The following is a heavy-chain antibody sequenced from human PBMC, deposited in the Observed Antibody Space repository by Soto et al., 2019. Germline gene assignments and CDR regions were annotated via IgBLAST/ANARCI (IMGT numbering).Heavy chain of an antibody. J-gene: IGHJ4*02. CDR3: ARHISSTSHFDY. CDR1: GGSISSYY. Sequence: PSETLSLTYTVSGGSISSYYWSWIRQPPGKGLEWIGYIYYSGSTNYNPSLKSRVTISVDTSKNQFSLKLSSVTAADTAVYYCARHISSTSHFDYWGQGTLVTVSS. CDR2: IYYSGST. V-gene: IGHV4-59*08. D-gene: IGHD2-2*01.